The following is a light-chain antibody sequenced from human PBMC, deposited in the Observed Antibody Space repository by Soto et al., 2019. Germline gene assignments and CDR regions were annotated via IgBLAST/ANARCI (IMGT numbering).Light chain of an antibody. J-gene: IGLJ1*01. Sequence: QSGLTQPPSASGAPGQRVTISCTGSSPNIGGDYDVHWYQQLPGTAPKLLIYGNSNRPSGVPDRFSASKSGTSASLPITALQAEEEDDYYCQSHDSSLSAYVFGTGTKVTVL. CDR2: GNS. V-gene: IGLV1-40*01. CDR3: QSHDSSLSAYV. CDR1: SPNIGGDYD.